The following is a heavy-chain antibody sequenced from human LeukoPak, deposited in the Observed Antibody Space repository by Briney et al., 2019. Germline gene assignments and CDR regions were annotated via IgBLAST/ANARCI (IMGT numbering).Heavy chain of an antibody. CDR1: GGSISSYY. Sequence: PSETLSLTCTVSGGSISSYYWSWIRQPPGKGLQWIGYIYHSGSTNYNPSLKSRVTISVDTSKNQFSLKLSSMTAADTAVYFCARYRSGFLDYWGQGTLVTVSS. CDR3: ARYRSGFLDY. J-gene: IGHJ4*02. V-gene: IGHV4-59*01. D-gene: IGHD6-19*01. CDR2: IYHSGST.